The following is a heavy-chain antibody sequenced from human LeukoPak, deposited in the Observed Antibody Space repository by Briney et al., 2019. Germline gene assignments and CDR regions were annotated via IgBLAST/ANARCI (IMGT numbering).Heavy chain of an antibody. CDR1: GGSISSGSYY. J-gene: IGHJ6*02. V-gene: IGHV4-61*02. Sequence: PSQTLSLTCTVSGGSISSGSYYWSWIRQPAGKGLEGIGRIYTSGSTNYNPSLKSRVTISVDTSKNQFSLKLSSVTAADTAVYYCARDAEVYYYGMDVWGQGTTVTVSS. CDR3: ARDAEVYYYGMDV. CDR2: IYTSGST.